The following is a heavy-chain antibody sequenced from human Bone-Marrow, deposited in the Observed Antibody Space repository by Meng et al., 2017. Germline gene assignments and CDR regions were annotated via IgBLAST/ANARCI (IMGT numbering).Heavy chain of an antibody. D-gene: IGHD3-10*01. CDR2: LSGGGFTT. J-gene: IGHJ3*02. CDR3: ANRGLWFGESSTKDAFDI. Sequence: GGSLRLSCAASGFSFSSYAMSWVRHAPGKGLEWVSALSGGGFTTYYADSVKGRFTISRHNSKNTPYLQMNSLRAEDTAVYYCANRGLWFGESSTKDAFDIWGQGTMVTVSS. CDR1: GFSFSSYA. V-gene: IGHV3-23*01.